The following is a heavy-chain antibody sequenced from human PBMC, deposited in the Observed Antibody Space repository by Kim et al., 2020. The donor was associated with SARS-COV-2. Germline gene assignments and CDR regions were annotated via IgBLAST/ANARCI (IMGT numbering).Heavy chain of an antibody. CDR2: IIPIFGTA. D-gene: IGHD3-9*01. V-gene: IGHV1-69*13. J-gene: IGHJ4*02. CDR1: GGTFSSYA. CDR3: ARVVGYFDMLGAGYFDY. Sequence: SVKVSCKASGGTFSSYAISWVRQAPGQGLEWMGGIIPIFGTANYAQKFQGRVTITADESTSTAYMELSSLRSEDTAVYYCARVVGYFDMLGAGYFDYWGQGTLVTVSS.